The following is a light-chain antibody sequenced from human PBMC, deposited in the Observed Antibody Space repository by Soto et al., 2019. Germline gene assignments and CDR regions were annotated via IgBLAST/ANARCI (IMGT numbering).Light chain of an antibody. Sequence: DIQTTQSPSSLSASVGDRFTMTCQASQNINNYLNWYQQKPGRAPKLLIYDASNLEAGVPSRFRGSGSGTDFTFTISRLQPEDIATYYCQPYENLPTFGQGTRLEI. V-gene: IGKV1-33*01. CDR3: QPYENLPT. CDR2: DAS. J-gene: IGKJ5*01. CDR1: QNINNY.